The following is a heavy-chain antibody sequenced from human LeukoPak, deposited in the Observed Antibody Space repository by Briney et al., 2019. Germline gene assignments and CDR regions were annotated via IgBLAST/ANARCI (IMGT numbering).Heavy chain of an antibody. Sequence: GGSLRLSCAASGFTFSSYGMHWVRQAPGKGPEWVAVISYDGSDKYYADSVKGRFTISRDNSKNTLYLQMNSLRAEDTAVYYCAKDLAARPMIDYWGQGTLVTVSS. J-gene: IGHJ4*02. CDR1: GFTFSSYG. CDR3: AKDLAARPMIDY. D-gene: IGHD6-6*01. V-gene: IGHV3-30*18. CDR2: ISYDGSDK.